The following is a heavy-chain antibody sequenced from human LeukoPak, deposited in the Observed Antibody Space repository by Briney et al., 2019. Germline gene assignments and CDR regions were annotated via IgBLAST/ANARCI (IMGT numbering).Heavy chain of an antibody. D-gene: IGHD3-10*01. V-gene: IGHV4-39*07. CDR1: GGSITSSTYY. Sequence: SETLSLSCTVSGGSITSSTYYWGWLRQPQGKGLEWLGSIYYTGSTYYNPSLKSRVTNSIDTSKNQFSLNLTSVTAADTAVYFCARDKIVRAGHDAFDIWGQGTMVTVSS. CDR2: IYYTGST. J-gene: IGHJ3*02. CDR3: ARDKIVRAGHDAFDI.